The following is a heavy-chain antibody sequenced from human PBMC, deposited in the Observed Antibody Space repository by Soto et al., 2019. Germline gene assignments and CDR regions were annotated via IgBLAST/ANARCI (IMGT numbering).Heavy chain of an antibody. CDR2: IYYSGST. CDR1: GGSISSYY. D-gene: IGHD4-17*01. V-gene: IGHV4-59*01. J-gene: IGHJ6*03. CDR3: ARDRVTTPDGVDYYYVDV. Sequence: PSETLSLTCTVSGGSISSYYWSWIRQPPGKGLEWIGYIYYSGSTNYNPSLKSRVTISVDTSKNQFSLKLSSVTAADTAVYYCARDRVTTPDGVDYYYVDVWGKGTTVTVSS.